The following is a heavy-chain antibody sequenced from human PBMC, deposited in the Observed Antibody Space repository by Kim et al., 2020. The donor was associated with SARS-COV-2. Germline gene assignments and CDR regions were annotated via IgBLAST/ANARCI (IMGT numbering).Heavy chain of an antibody. Sequence: ASVKVSCKASGYTFTSYYMHWVRQAPGQGLEWMGIINPSGGSTSYAQKFQGRVTMTRDTSTSTVYMELSSLRSEDTAVYYCARDRVTMVRGVMGWFDPWGQGTLVTVSS. CDR3: ARDRVTMVRGVMGWFDP. D-gene: IGHD3-10*01. CDR1: GYTFTSYY. CDR2: INPSGGST. J-gene: IGHJ5*02. V-gene: IGHV1-46*01.